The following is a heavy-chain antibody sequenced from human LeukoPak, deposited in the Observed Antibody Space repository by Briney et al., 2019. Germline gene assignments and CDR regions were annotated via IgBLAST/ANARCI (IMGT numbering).Heavy chain of an antibody. CDR1: GFTFSSYS. CDR2: IVSSSSYI. J-gene: IGHJ3*02. V-gene: IGHV3-21*01. CDR3: ARNYYGSGSSPDAFDI. Sequence: GGSLRLSCAASGFTFSSYSMNWVRQAQGKGLEWVSSIVSSSSYIYYADSVKGRFTISRDNAKNSLYLQMNSLRAEDTAVYYCARNYYGSGSSPDAFDIWGQGTMVTVSS. D-gene: IGHD3-10*01.